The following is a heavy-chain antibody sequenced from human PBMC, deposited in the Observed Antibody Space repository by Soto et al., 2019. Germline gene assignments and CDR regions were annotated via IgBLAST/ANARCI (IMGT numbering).Heavy chain of an antibody. CDR3: AGGYCSSTSCYHYYYYMDV. CDR2: IYYSGST. Sequence: QVQLQESGPGLVKPSQTLSLTCTVSGGSISSGGYYWSWIRQHPGKGLEWIGYIYYSGSTYYNPSLKSRVTISVDTSKNQFSLKLSSVTAADTAVYYCAGGYCSSTSCYHYYYYMDVWGKGTTVTVSS. D-gene: IGHD2-2*01. CDR1: GGSISSGGYY. V-gene: IGHV4-31*03. J-gene: IGHJ6*03.